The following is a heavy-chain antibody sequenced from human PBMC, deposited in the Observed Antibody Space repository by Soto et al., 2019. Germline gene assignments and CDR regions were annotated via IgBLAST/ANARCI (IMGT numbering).Heavy chain of an antibody. J-gene: IGHJ4*02. CDR3: AKGTNSGYNSADFGY. V-gene: IGHV3-9*01. Sequence: GGSLRLSCAASGFTFDDYAMHWVRQAPGKGLEWVSGISWNSGSIGYADSVKGRFTISRDNAKNSLYLQMNSLRAEDTALYDCAKGTNSGYNSADFGYWGQGTPVTVSS. CDR2: ISWNSGSI. D-gene: IGHD6-25*01. CDR1: GFTFDDYA.